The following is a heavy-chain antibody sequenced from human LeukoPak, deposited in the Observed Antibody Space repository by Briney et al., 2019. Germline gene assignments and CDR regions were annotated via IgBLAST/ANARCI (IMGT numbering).Heavy chain of an antibody. V-gene: IGHV1-2*02. CDR2: INPNSGGT. Sequence: ASVKVSCMASGYTFTAYYVHWVRQAPGHGLEWMGWINPNSGGTNYAQKFQGRVTKTRDTSMSAAYMELSSLRSDDTAVYYCARSIAAAGTDYWGQGTLVTVSS. CDR3: ARSIAAAGTDY. D-gene: IGHD6-13*01. J-gene: IGHJ4*02. CDR1: GYTFTAYY.